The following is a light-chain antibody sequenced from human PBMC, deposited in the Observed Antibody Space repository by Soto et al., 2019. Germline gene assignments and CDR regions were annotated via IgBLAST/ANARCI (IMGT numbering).Light chain of an antibody. Sequence: QSVLTQAPSASGTPGQRVTISCSGTSSNIGSNYVSWYQQFPGTAPKLLISRDDQRPSGVPVRFSASKSGTSASLVISGLRSEDEADYFCAAWDDSLRGPNWMFGGGTKLTVL. CDR2: RDD. CDR1: SSNIGSNY. V-gene: IGLV1-47*01. J-gene: IGLJ3*02. CDR3: AAWDDSLRGPNWM.